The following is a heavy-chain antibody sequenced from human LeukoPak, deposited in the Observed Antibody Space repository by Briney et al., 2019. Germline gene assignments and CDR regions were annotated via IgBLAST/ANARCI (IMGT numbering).Heavy chain of an antibody. CDR2: IIPILGIA. CDR1: GGTFSSYA. CDR3: ARDVITMIVVVKSYYGMDV. V-gene: IGHV1-69*04. J-gene: IGHJ6*02. D-gene: IGHD3-22*01. Sequence: SVKVSCKASGGTFSSYAISWVRQGPGQGLEWMGRIIPILGIANYAQKFQGRVTITADKSTSTAYMELSSLRSEDTAVYYCARDVITMIVVVKSYYGMDVWGQGTTVTVSS.